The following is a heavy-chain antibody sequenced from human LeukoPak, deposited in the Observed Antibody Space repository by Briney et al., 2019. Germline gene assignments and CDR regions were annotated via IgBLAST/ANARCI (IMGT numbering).Heavy chain of an antibody. D-gene: IGHD3-22*01. J-gene: IGHJ4*02. CDR3: ARVSDYYDSSGYSDY. CDR1: GGSIGSSSYY. CDR2: IYYSGST. Sequence: PSETLSLTCTVSGGSIGSSSYYWGWIRQPPGKGLEWIGSIYYSGSTYYNPSLKSRVTISVDTSKNQFSLKLSSVTAADTAVYYCARVSDYYDSSGYSDYWGQGTLVTVSS. V-gene: IGHV4-39*07.